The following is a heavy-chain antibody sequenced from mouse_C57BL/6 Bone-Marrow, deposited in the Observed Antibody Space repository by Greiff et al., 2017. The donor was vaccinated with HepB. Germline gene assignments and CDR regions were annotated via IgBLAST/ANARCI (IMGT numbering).Heavy chain of an antibody. CDR2: FYPGSGSI. CDR1: GYTFTEYT. V-gene: IGHV1-62-2*01. D-gene: IGHD2-4*01. CDR3: ARHEGVASYDYDGAWFAY. Sequence: VKLVESGAELVKPGASVKLSCKASGYTFTEYTIHWVKQRSGQGLEWIGWFYPGSGSIKYNEKFKDKATLTADKSSSTVYMELSRLTSEDSAVYFCARHEGVASYDYDGAWFAYWGQGTLVTVSA. J-gene: IGHJ3*01.